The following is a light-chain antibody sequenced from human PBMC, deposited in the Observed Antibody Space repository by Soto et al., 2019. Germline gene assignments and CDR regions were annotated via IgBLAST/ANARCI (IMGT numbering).Light chain of an antibody. V-gene: IGLV2-23*02. J-gene: IGLJ1*01. Sequence: QSALTQPASVSGSPGQSITISCTGTSSDVGSDNLVSWYQQHPGKAHKFIIYEVNQRPAGVSYRFSGSKSGNTAYLTISGLQAEDEADYYCCSYAGSITYLFGTGTKLTVL. CDR3: CSYAGSITYL. CDR1: SSDVGSDNL. CDR2: EVN.